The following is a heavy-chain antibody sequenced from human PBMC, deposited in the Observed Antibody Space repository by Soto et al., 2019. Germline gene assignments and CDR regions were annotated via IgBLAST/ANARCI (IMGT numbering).Heavy chain of an antibody. D-gene: IGHD3-22*01. V-gene: IGHV3-48*02. Sequence: EVQLVESGGGLVQPGGSLRLSCAASGFTFSSYSMNWVRQAPGKGLEWVSYISSSRSTIYYADSVKGRFTISRDNAKNSLYLQMNSLREEDTAVYYCARYSYGDYYDSSGYLRERSSKWLDAFDIWGQGTMVTVSS. J-gene: IGHJ3*02. CDR2: ISSSRSTI. CDR3: ARYSYGDYYDSSGYLRERSSKWLDAFDI. CDR1: GFTFSSYS.